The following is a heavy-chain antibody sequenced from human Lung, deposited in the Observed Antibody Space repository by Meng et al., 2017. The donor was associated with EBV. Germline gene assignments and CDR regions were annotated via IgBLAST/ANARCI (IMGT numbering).Heavy chain of an antibody. CDR1: GGSISSGGHY. D-gene: IGHD2-15*01. CDR3: AREWCSGGSCYPDY. J-gene: IGHJ4*02. CDR2: IYYSGST. V-gene: IGHV4-30-4*08. Sequence: QVQQQESGPGLVKPSQTLSLTCTVSGGSISSGGHYWSWIRQHPGKGLEWIGYIYYSGSTYYNPSLKSRVTISVDTSKNQFSLKLSSVTAADTAVYYCAREWCSGGSCYPDYWGQGTLVTVSS.